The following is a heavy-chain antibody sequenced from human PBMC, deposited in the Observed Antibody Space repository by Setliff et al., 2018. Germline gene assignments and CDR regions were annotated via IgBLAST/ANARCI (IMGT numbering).Heavy chain of an antibody. J-gene: IGHJ3*02. D-gene: IGHD6-6*01. CDR3: AKSKYSSSSDAFDI. Sequence: PGGSLRLSCAASGFTFSSYGMHWVRQAPGKGLEWVAFIRYDGSNKYYADSVKGRFTIPRDNSKNTLYLQMNSLRAEDTAVYYCAKSKYSSSSDAFDIWGQGTMVTVSS. CDR1: GFTFSSYG. CDR2: IRYDGSNK. V-gene: IGHV3-30*02.